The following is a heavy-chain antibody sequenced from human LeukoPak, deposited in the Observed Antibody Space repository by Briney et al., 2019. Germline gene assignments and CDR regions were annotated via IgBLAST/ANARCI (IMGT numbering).Heavy chain of an antibody. D-gene: IGHD6-13*01. CDR2: IYYSGST. Sequence: PSETLSLTCTVSGYSISSSSYYWGWIRQPPGKGLEWIGSIYYSGSTYYNPSLKSRVTISVDTSKNQFSLKLSSVTAADTAVYYCARSYSSSWYFPLDYWGQGTLVTVSS. V-gene: IGHV4-39*01. J-gene: IGHJ4*02. CDR1: GYSISSSSYY. CDR3: ARSYSSSWYFPLDY.